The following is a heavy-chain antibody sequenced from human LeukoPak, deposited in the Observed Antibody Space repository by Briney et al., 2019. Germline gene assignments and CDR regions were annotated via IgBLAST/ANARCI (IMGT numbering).Heavy chain of an antibody. J-gene: IGHJ6*02. D-gene: IGHD6-13*01. CDR3: ARMIAANPRPSKYYYYGMDV. CDR2: IYYSGST. CDR1: GGSISSYY. Sequence: SETLSLPCTVSGGSISSYYWSWIRQPPGKGLEWIGYIYYSGSTNYNPSLKSRVTISVDTSKNQFSLKLSSVTAADTAVYYCARMIAANPRPSKYYYYGMDVWGQGTTVTVSS. V-gene: IGHV4-59*08.